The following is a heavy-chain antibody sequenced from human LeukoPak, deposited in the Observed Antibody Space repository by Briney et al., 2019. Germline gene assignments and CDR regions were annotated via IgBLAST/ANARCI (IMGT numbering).Heavy chain of an antibody. CDR3: APRGDVEHSYVYGKWFDP. J-gene: IGHJ5*02. Sequence: SETLSLTCAVYGGSFSAYYWTWIRQPPGKGLEWIGEINHSGSSNYNLSLRSRVTISVDTSYKQFSLRLSSVTAADTAVYYCAPRGDVEHSYVYGKWFDPWGQGTRVTVSS. D-gene: IGHD5-18*01. CDR2: INHSGSS. CDR1: GGSFSAYY. V-gene: IGHV4-34*01.